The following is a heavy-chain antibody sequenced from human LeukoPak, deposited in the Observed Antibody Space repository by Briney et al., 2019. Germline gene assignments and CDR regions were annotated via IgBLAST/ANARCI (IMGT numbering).Heavy chain of an antibody. V-gene: IGHV3-64D*09. CDR3: VKDVDIVATIFDY. D-gene: IGHD5-12*01. CDR1: GFTFSSYA. J-gene: IGHJ4*02. Sequence: GGSLRLSCAASGFTFSSYAMTWVRQAPGKGLEYVSAISSNGGSTYYADSVKGRFTISRDNSKNTLYLQMSSLRAEDTAVYYCVKDVDIVATIFDYWGQGTLVTVSS. CDR2: ISSNGGST.